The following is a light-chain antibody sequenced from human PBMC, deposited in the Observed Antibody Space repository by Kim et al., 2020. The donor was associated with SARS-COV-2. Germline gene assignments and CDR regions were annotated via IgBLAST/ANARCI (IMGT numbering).Light chain of an antibody. CDR1: SSNIGAGYD. Sequence: QSVLTQPPSVSGVPGQRVTISCTGSSSNIGAGYDVYWYQQLPGTAPKLLIYGYNDRPSGVPDRFSASKSGTSASLTITGLQAEDEADYYCQSHDSSLSGYVFGTGTKVTVL. CDR2: GYN. CDR3: QSHDSSLSGYV. J-gene: IGLJ1*01. V-gene: IGLV1-40*01.